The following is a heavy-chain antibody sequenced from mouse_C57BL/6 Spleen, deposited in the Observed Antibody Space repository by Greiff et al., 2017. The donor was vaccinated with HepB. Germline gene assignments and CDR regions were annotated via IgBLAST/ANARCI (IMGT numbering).Heavy chain of an antibody. CDR2: FYPGSGSI. J-gene: IGHJ2*01. CDR3: ARDEYRVYDGDWSYFDY. CDR1: GYTFTEYT. Sequence: QVQLKESGAELVKPGASVKLSCKASGYTFTEYTIHWVKQRSGQGLEWIGWFYPGSGSIKYNEKFKDKATLTADKSSSTAYMELSRLTSEDSAVYFCARDEYRVYDGDWSYFDYWGQGTTLTVSS. D-gene: IGHD2-3*01. V-gene: IGHV1-62-2*01.